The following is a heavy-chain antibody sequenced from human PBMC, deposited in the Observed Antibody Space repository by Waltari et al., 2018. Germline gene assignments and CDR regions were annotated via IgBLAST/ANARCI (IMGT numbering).Heavy chain of an antibody. V-gene: IGHV4-39*01. D-gene: IGHD3-10*01. CDR1: GGSVSSTSFS. CDR2: LYYGGDT. CDR3: ARQGFYGSAKHFDD. Sequence: QLLLQESGPGLVRPSQPLSLPCTVPGGSVSSTSFSWAWVRPPPGKGLEWMGTLYYGGDTYYNPSLKSRITLSVDTSKNQFSLDLMSVTAADTAMYYCARQGFYGSAKHFDDWGQGTVVAVSS. J-gene: IGHJ4*02.